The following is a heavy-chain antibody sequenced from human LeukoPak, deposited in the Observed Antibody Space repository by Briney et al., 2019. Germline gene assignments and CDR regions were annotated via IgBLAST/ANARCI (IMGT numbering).Heavy chain of an antibody. V-gene: IGHV1-2*02. D-gene: IGHD3-22*01. CDR2: INPNSGGT. CDR1: GYTFTGYY. CDR3: ARGAGSDYDSSGYSFDY. Sequence: ASVKVTRRASGYTFTGYYMHWVRQAPGQGLEWMGWINPNSGGTDYAQKFQGRVTMTRDTSISTAYMEVSRLRSDDTAVYYCARGAGSDYDSSGYSFDYWGQETLVTVSS. J-gene: IGHJ4*02.